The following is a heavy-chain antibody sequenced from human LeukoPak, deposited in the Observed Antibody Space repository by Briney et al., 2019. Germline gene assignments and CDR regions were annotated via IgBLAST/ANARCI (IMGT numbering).Heavy chain of an antibody. D-gene: IGHD6-13*01. J-gene: IGHJ4*02. CDR1: GFTFSSYA. V-gene: IGHV3-30*04. Sequence: GGSLRLSCAASGFTFSSYAMSWVRQAPGKGLEWVSLMSYDGSKSYYADSVKGRFTISRDNSKNMLFLQMSGLRDEDTAGYYCARAYSGSWYAGYWGQGTLVTVSS. CDR3: ARAYSGSWYAGY. CDR2: MSYDGSKS.